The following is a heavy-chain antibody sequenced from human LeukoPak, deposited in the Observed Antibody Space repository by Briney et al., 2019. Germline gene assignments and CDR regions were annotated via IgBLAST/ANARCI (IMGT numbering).Heavy chain of an antibody. D-gene: IGHD6-19*01. Sequence: GGSLRLSCAASGFTFSSYAMHWVRQAPGKGLEWVAVISYDGSNKYYADSVKGRFTISRDNSKNTLYLQMNSLRAEDTAVYYCARDSQWLAHFDYWGQGTLVTASS. V-gene: IGHV3-30-3*01. CDR2: ISYDGSNK. CDR3: ARDSQWLAHFDY. CDR1: GFTFSSYA. J-gene: IGHJ4*02.